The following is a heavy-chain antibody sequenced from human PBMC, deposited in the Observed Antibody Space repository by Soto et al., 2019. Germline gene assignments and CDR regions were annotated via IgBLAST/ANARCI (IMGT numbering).Heavy chain of an antibody. D-gene: IGHD4-17*01. J-gene: IGHJ4*02. CDR2: MNPNSGNT. V-gene: IGHV1-8*01. CDR1: GYTFTSHV. CDR3: ARWDYGDYARFDY. Sequence: QVQLVQSGAEVKKSGASVKVSCKASGYTFTSHVINWVRQATGQGLEWMGWMNPNSGNTGYAQKFQGRVTMTRNTSISTAYMELSSLRSEDTAVYYCARWDYGDYARFDYWGQGTLVTVSS.